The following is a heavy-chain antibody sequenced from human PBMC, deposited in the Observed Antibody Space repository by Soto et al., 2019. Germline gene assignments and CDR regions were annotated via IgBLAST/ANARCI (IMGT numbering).Heavy chain of an antibody. D-gene: IGHD4-17*01. CDR1: GFTFSNYS. V-gene: IGHV3-48*01. J-gene: IGHJ2*01. CDR3: ARGAQGDYCWDYDH. Sequence: EVQLLESGGGLVQPGGSLRLSCAASGFTFSNYSMSWVRQAPGKGLEWVSYISSSSGTIYYADSVKGRFTISRDNSKNTLYLQMNSLRAEDTAVYYCARGAQGDYCWDYDHWGRGTLVTVSS. CDR2: ISSSSGTI.